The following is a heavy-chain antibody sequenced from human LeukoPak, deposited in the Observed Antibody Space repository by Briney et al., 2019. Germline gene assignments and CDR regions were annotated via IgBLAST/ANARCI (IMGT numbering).Heavy chain of an antibody. D-gene: IGHD2-21*02. J-gene: IGHJ4*02. CDR1: GYTLTELS. V-gene: IGHV1-24*01. CDR2: FDPEDGET. Sequence: ASVKVSCKVYGYTLTELSMHWVRQAPGKGLEWMGGFDPEDGETIYAQKFQGRVTMTEDTSTDTAYMELSSLRAEDTAVYYCAKDGLAKHIVVVTAIPSHYFDYWGQGTLVTVSS. CDR3: AKDGLAKHIVVVTAIPSHYFDY.